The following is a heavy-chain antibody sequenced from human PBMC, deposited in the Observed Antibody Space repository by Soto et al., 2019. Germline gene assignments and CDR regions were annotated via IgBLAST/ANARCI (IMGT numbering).Heavy chain of an antibody. Sequence: SETLCLTCTGSGVFISRYFWGWFRQPPGKGLEWIGNIYSSGSTYYNPSLKSRVTMSVDTSKNQFSLELSSVTAADTAVYYCARVVVVDAAYYVMAVWGQWTSVTGS. J-gene: IGHJ6*01. CDR2: IYSSGST. V-gene: IGHV4-59*01. CDR1: GVFISRYF. CDR3: ARVVVVDAAYYVMAV. D-gene: IGHD2-15*01.